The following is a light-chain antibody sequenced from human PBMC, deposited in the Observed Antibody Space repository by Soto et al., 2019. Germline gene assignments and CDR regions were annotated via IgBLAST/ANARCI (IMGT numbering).Light chain of an antibody. V-gene: IGKV3-15*01. CDR1: QSVGTN. J-gene: IGKJ4*01. CDR3: QQYSDWSPIT. Sequence: EIVMTQSPGALSLSPGERATLSCRASQSVGTNLAWYQQKPGQAPRPLIYGASARATDVPARFSGSGSGTEFTLTISRLQSEDFAVYYCQQYSDWSPITFGGGTKVEIK. CDR2: GAS.